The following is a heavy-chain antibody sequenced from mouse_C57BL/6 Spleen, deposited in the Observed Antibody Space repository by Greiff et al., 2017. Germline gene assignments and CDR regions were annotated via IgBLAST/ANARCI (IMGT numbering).Heavy chain of an antibody. CDR1: GYTFTSYW. CDR3: ARGKTTYGYFDV. CDR2: IYPGSGST. D-gene: IGHD2-1*01. Sequence: VQLQQPGAELVKPGASVKMSCKASGYTFTSYWITWVKQRPGQGLEWIGDIYPGSGSTNYNEKFKSKATLTVDTSSSTAYMQLSSLTSEDSAVYYCARGKTTYGYFDVWGTGTTVTVSS. J-gene: IGHJ1*03. V-gene: IGHV1-55*01.